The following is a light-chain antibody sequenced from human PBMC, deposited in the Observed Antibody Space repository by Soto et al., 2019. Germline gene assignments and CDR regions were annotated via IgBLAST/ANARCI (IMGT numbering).Light chain of an antibody. CDR1: QSISTW. Sequence: DIQMTQSPSTLSASVGDRVTITCRASQSISTWLAWYQQKPGKAPKLLIYKASSLEGGVPSRFSGSGSGTEFNITISTLQPDDCATYYCQQYNTYPLTCGGGTTVDIK. CDR3: QQYNTYPLT. J-gene: IGKJ4*01. CDR2: KAS. V-gene: IGKV1-5*03.